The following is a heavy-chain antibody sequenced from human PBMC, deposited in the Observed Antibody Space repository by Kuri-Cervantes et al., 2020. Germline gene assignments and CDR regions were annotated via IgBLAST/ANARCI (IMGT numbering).Heavy chain of an antibody. CDR3: ARDGRYCSGGNCYSGFDY. D-gene: IGHD2-15*01. Sequence: GGSLRLSCAASGFTFSSFEVNWVRQAPGKGLEWVSFITSSGNTRYYADSVKGRFTISRDNAKNSLYLQMNSLRAEDTAVYYCARDGRYCSGGNCYSGFDYWGQGTLVTVSS. V-gene: IGHV3-48*03. CDR1: GFTFSSFE. J-gene: IGHJ4*02. CDR2: ITSSGNTR.